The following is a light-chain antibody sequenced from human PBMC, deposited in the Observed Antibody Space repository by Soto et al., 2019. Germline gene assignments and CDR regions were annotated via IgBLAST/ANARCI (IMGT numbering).Light chain of an antibody. CDR3: MQSAQFPLT. CDR1: QSLLDTNGKTY. J-gene: IGKJ4*01. Sequence: DVVMTQSPLSLPVTLGQPASISCKSSQSLLDTNGKTYFFWYLQKPGQPPQLLLSEVSNRFSGVPDRFTGSGSGTDSTLKISRVEAEDVGVYYCMQSAQFPLTFGEGTKVDIK. CDR2: EVS. V-gene: IGKV2D-29*01.